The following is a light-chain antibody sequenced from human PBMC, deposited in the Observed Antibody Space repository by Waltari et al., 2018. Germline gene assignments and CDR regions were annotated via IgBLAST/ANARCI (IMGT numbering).Light chain of an antibody. V-gene: IGLV2-14*03. J-gene: IGLJ1*01. CDR1: IRDVGGHNA. CDR3: SSYRRGGTYV. Sequence: QSALTQPASVSGSPGHWITISCSHTIRDVGGHNAVSWFQQYPGKSPKLMIYDVSKRPSGVSNRFSASKSGNTASLTISGLQAEDEADYYCSSYRRGGTYVFGTGTKVTVL. CDR2: DVS.